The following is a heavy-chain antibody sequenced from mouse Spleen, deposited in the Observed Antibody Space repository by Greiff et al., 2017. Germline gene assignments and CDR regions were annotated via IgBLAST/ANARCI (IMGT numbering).Heavy chain of an antibody. Sequence: EVQVVESGGGLVKPGGSLKLSCAASGFTFSSYAMSWVRQTPEKRLEWVATISSGGSYTYYPDSVKGRFTISRDNAKNTLYLQMSSLRSEDTAMYYCARLITTVVAKGGYAMDYWGQGTSVTVSS. V-gene: IGHV5-9-3*01. CDR2: ISSGGSYT. J-gene: IGHJ4*01. D-gene: IGHD1-1*01. CDR1: GFTFSSYA. CDR3: ARLITTVVAKGGYAMDY.